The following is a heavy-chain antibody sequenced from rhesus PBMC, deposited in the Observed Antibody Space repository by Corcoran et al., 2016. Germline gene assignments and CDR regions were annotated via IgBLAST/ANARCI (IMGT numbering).Heavy chain of an antibody. V-gene: IGHV4-173*01. CDR3: ARGGWTTKGY. CDR1: GCSIRSTY. D-gene: IGHD3-34*01. CDR2: IAGSGGST. J-gene: IGHJ4*01. Sequence: QLQLQESGPGLVKPSETLSLPCAVPGCSIRSTYWRWTRHPPGKGLEWIGRIAGSGGSTDYNPSLKSRVTIATDTSKNQFSLKLSSVTAADTAVYYCARGGWTTKGYWGQGVLVTVSS.